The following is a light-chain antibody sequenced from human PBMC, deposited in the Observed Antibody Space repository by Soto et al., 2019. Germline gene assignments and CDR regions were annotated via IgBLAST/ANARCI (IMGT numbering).Light chain of an antibody. CDR2: GAS. CDR3: QQFNDWPRT. CDR1: QSVTSN. Sequence: EIVMTQSPVTLSVSPGERATLSCRASQSVTSNLAWYQQKPGQAPRLLIYGASTRATGIPARFSGSGSGTEFTLTISNPQSEDFAIYYCQQFNDWPRTFGQGTKVEIK. V-gene: IGKV3-15*01. J-gene: IGKJ1*01.